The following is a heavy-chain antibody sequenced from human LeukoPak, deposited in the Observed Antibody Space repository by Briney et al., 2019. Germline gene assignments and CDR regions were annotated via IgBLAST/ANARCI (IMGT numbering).Heavy chain of an antibody. V-gene: IGHV4-34*01. CDR2: INHSGST. Sequence: PSETLSLTYAVHGGSFSGYYWCLIRQPPWKGLEWIGEINHSGSTNYNPSLKSRVTISVDTSKNQFSLKLSSVTAADTAVYYCAKLWEDYWGQGTLVTVSS. CDR3: AKLWEDY. J-gene: IGHJ4*02. CDR1: GGSFSGYY. D-gene: IGHD3-10*01.